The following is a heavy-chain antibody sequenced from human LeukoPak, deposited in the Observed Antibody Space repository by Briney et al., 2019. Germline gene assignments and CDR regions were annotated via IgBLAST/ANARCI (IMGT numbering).Heavy chain of an antibody. J-gene: IGHJ6*03. V-gene: IGHV1-8*03. Sequence: GASVKVSCKASGYTFTSYDINWVRQATGQGLEWMGWMNPNSGNTGYAQKFQGRVTITTDESTSTAYMELSSLRSEDTAVYYCARCNYDFWSEPYYYYYMDVWGKGTTVTVSS. CDR2: MNPNSGNT. CDR1: GYTFTSYD. CDR3: ARCNYDFWSEPYYYYYMDV. D-gene: IGHD3-3*01.